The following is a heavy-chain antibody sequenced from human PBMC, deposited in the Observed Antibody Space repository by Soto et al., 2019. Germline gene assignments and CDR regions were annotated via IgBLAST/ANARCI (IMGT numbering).Heavy chain of an antibody. J-gene: IGHJ6*02. CDR2: INPSGGST. Sequence: QVQLVQSGAEVKKPGASVKVSCKASGYTFTSYYMHWVRQAPGQGLEWMGIINPSGGSTSYAQKFQGRVTMTRDTSTSTVYMELSSLRSEDTAVYYRARLGGQLTSQTYYGMDVWGQGTTVTVSS. V-gene: IGHV1-46*01. CDR1: GYTFTSYY. CDR3: ARLGGQLTSQTYYGMDV. D-gene: IGHD6-6*01.